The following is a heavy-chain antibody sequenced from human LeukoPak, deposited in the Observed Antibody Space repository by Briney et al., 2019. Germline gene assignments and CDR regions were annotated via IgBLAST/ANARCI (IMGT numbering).Heavy chain of an antibody. CDR1: GFTVSGNY. Sequence: PGGSLRLSCAASGFTVSGNYMSWVRQAPGKGLEWVSVLYSGDSTYYAGSVKGRLTISRDNPKNKLYLQMNSLRPEDTAVYYCALSSDSSGYSHDAFDIWGQGTMVTVSS. D-gene: IGHD3-22*01. CDR3: ALSSDSSGYSHDAFDI. CDR2: LYSGDST. J-gene: IGHJ3*02. V-gene: IGHV3-66*02.